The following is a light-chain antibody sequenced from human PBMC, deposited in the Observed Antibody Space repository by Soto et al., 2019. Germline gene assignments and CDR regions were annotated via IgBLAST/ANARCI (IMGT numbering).Light chain of an antibody. CDR1: RSDVGGYNY. CDR2: DVS. V-gene: IGLV2-14*01. Sequence: QSALTQPASVTGSPGQSITISCTGTRSDVGGYNYVSWYQQHPGKAPKLMIYDVSNRPSGVSNRFSGSKSGNTASLTISGLQAEDEADYYCSSYTSSIPYVFGTGTQLTVL. J-gene: IGLJ1*01. CDR3: SSYTSSIPYV.